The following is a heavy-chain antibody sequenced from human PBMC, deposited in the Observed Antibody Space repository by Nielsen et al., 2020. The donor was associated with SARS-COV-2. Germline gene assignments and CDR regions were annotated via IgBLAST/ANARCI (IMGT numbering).Heavy chain of an antibody. Sequence: ASVKVSCKASGYTFTGYYMHWVRQAPGQGLEWMGWINPNSGGTNYAQKFQGWVTMTTDTSTSTAYMELRSLRSDDTAVYYCASGLAAAGQLDYWGQGTLVTVSS. J-gene: IGHJ4*02. V-gene: IGHV1-2*04. CDR3: ASGLAAAGQLDY. D-gene: IGHD6-13*01. CDR1: GYTFTGYY. CDR2: INPNSGGT.